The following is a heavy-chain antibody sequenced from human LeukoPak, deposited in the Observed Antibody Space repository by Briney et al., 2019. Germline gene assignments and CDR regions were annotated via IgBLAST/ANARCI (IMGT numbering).Heavy chain of an antibody. Sequence: SETLSLTCAVSGYSISSGYYWGGIRQPPGKGLEWIGSIYHSGSTYYNPSLKRRVTISVDTSKNQFSLKLSSVTAADTGVYYCARLYGDYGVDWFDPWGQGTLVTVSS. CDR1: GYSISSGYY. CDR2: IYHSGST. D-gene: IGHD4-17*01. CDR3: ARLYGDYGVDWFDP. V-gene: IGHV4-38-2*01. J-gene: IGHJ5*02.